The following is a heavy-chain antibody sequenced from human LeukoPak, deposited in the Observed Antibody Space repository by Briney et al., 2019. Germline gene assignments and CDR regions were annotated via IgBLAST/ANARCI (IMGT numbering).Heavy chain of an antibody. CDR1: GFTFSNYN. CDR2: FKSKTNGGTT. Sequence: GGSLRLSCATSGFTFSNYNMNWVRQVPGKGLEWVGLFKSKTNGGTTDYAAAVKGRFTMSRDDSKNTLYLQMNSLKTEDTAVYYCTTEYSGSFSNWGQGILVTVSS. V-gene: IGHV3-15*01. D-gene: IGHD1-26*01. J-gene: IGHJ4*02. CDR3: TTEYSGSFSN.